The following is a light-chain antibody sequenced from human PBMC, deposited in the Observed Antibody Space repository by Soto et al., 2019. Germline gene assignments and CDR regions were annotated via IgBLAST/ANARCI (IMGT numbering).Light chain of an antibody. CDR3: QQYDNHPT. J-gene: IGKJ4*01. CDR2: DAS. CDR1: QDISNY. V-gene: IGKV1-33*01. Sequence: DIQMTQSPSSLSASVGDRVTITCQASQDISNYLNWYQQKPGKAPKLLIYDASNLETGDPSRFSGSGSGTDFTFTISSLQPEDIATYYCQQYDNHPTFGGGTKVEIK.